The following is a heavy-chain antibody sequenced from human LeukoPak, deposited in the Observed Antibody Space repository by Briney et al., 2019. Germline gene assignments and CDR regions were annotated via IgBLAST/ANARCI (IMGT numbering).Heavy chain of an antibody. V-gene: IGHV3-74*01. Sequence: PGGSLRLSCAASGFTFSSYWMHWVRQAPGKGLVWVSRINSDGSSTSYADSVKGRFTISRDNAKNTLYLQMNSLRAEGTAVYYCARGWGYSRSSGSPCMFDPWGQGTLVTVSS. CDR1: GFTFSSYW. CDR3: ARGWGYSRSSGSPCMFDP. D-gene: IGHD6-6*01. CDR2: INSDGSST. J-gene: IGHJ5*02.